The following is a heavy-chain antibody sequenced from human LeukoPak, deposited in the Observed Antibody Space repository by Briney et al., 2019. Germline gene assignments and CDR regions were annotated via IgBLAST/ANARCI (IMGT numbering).Heavy chain of an antibody. V-gene: IGHV4-34*01. J-gene: IGHJ6*03. CDR2: VSHSGST. CDR1: GGSFSAYY. Sequence: KPSETLSLTCAVSGGSFSAYYWSWIRQPPGKGLEWIGEVSHSGSTNYNPSLQSRVTISVDTFKNQFSLKLSSVTAADTAFYYCASQGHHGKIVGTTLSYFYMDVWGKGTTVTVSS. CDR3: ASQGHHGKIVGTTLSYFYMDV. D-gene: IGHD1-26*01.